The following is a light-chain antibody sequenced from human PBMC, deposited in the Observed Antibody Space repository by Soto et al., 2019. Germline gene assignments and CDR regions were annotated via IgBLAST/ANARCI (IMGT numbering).Light chain of an antibody. V-gene: IGKV1-5*03. J-gene: IGKJ1*01. CDR2: EAS. CDR1: ESVSRW. CDR3: QQYDRYPET. Sequence: DIQMTQSPATLSASVGDRVTITCRASESVSRWLAWYQQKPGKAPILLIYEASKLESGVPSRFSGSGSGTEFSLTIRRLEPNDFAFYYRQQYDRYPETFGQGTKVDI.